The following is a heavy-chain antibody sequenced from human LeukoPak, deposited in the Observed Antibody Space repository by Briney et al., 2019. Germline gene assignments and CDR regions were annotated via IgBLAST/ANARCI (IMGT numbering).Heavy chain of an antibody. D-gene: IGHD3-10*01. CDR1: GFTFTTYW. Sequence: GGSLRLSCADSGFTFTTYWLTWVRQAPGKGLEWVANINQDGSEKKYVDSVKGRFTISRDNTKNSVYLQMNSLRAEDMALYYCAKGTVFGAFDIWGQGTMVTVSS. J-gene: IGHJ3*02. CDR2: INQDGSEK. CDR3: AKGTVFGAFDI. V-gene: IGHV3-7*03.